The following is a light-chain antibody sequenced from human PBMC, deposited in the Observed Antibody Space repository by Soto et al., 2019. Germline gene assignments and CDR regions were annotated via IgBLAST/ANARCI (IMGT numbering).Light chain of an antibody. CDR1: SSHIA. CDR2: RND. Sequence: QSVLTQPPSASGTPGQRVTISCSGSSSHIAWYQHLPGTSPKLLIYRNDQRPSGVPDRFSGSKSGTSASLAISGLRSEDEADYHCATWDDSLSGRVFGGGTKVTVL. V-gene: IGLV1-47*01. J-gene: IGLJ3*02. CDR3: ATWDDSLSGRV.